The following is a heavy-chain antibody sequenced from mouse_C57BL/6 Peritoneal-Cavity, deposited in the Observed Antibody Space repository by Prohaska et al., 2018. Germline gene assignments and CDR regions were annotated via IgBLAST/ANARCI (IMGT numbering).Heavy chain of an antibody. V-gene: IGHV1-61*01. D-gene: IGHD1-1*02. CDR2: IYPSDSET. CDR3: AILWSLYFDV. Sequence: PGQGLEWIGNIYPSDSETHYNQKFKDKATLTVDKSSSTAYMQLSSLTSEDSAVYYCAILWSLYFDVWAQGPRSPSPQ. J-gene: IGHJ1*03.